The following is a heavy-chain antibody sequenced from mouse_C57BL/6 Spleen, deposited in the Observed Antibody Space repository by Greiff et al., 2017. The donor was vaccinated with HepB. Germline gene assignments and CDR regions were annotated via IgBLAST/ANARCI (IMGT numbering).Heavy chain of an antibody. CDR1: GYTFTSYG. D-gene: IGHD6-1*01. V-gene: IGHV1-81*01. J-gene: IGHJ4*01. Sequence: VQLQESGAELARPGASVKLSCKASGYTFTSYGISWVKQRTGQGLEWIGEIYPRSGNTYYNEKFKGKATLTADKSSSTAYMELRSLTSEDSAVYFCASSGLFYAMDYWGQGTSVTVSS. CDR2: IYPRSGNT. CDR3: ASSGLFYAMDY.